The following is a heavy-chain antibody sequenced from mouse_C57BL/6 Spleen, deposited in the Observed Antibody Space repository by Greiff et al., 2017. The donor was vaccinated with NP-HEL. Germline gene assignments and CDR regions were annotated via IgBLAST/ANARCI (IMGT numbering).Heavy chain of an antibody. D-gene: IGHD2-4*01. Sequence: QVQLKQPGAELVKPGASVKLSCKASGYTFTSYWMQWVKQRPGQGLEWIGEIDPSDSYTNYNQKFKGKATLTVDTSSSTAYMQLSSLTSEDSAVYYCAREGGYDSDYWGQGTTLTVSS. V-gene: IGHV1-50*01. CDR2: IDPSDSYT. J-gene: IGHJ2*01. CDR1: GYTFTSYW. CDR3: AREGGYDSDY.